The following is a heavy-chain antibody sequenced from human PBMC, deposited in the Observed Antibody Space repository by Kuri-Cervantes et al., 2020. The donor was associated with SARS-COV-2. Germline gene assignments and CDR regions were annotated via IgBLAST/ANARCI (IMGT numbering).Heavy chain of an antibody. V-gene: IGHV3-74*01. CDR2: INPDGSYT. Sequence: GGSRRLSCGASGFTFSGHWIHWVRQAPGKGLVWVSRINPDGSYTNNADSVKGRFTLSRDNAKNMLFLQMNSLRAEDTAVYYCAGNPSPREIVVVIFDYWGQGTLVTVSS. D-gene: IGHD3-22*01. J-gene: IGHJ4*02. CDR3: AGNPSPREIVVVIFDY. CDR1: GFTFSGHW.